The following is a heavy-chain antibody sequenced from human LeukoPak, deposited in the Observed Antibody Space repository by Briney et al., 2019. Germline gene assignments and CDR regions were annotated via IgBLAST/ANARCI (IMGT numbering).Heavy chain of an antibody. V-gene: IGHV3-21*01. CDR1: GFTFSSYT. Sequence: GGSLRLSCAVSGFTFSSYTMNWVRQAPGKGLEWVSSISTSSSYTLYADSVKGRFTISRDNAKNSLYLQMNSLRAEDTAVYYCARDRSGYSGYAFFDYWGQGTLVTVSS. CDR3: ARDRSGYSGYAFFDY. J-gene: IGHJ4*02. CDR2: ISTSSSYT. D-gene: IGHD5-12*01.